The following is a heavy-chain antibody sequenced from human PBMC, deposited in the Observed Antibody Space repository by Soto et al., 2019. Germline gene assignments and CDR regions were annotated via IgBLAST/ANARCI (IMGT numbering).Heavy chain of an antibody. J-gene: IGHJ4*02. V-gene: IGHV4-39*01. Sequence: SETLPLTCIVSGGSINSNDYCWGCIRQPPGKGLEWIGNIDYNGVTSYNPSLKRRVPVSKGQSKNKFSLKFTSVTAADTALYYCGKVLVGATGHTDSDSWGQGTMVTVSS. CDR2: IDYNGVT. D-gene: IGHD2-15*01. CDR1: GGSINSNDYC. CDR3: GKVLVGATGHTDSDS.